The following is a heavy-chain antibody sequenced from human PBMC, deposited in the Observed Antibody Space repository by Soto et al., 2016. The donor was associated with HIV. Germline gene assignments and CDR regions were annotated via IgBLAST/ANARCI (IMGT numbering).Heavy chain of an antibody. J-gene: IGHJ4*02. CDR1: GYTFTSYG. CDR2: ISTYNDNT. D-gene: IGHD5-12*01. V-gene: IGHV1-18*01. Sequence: VQLVQSGAEVKKPGASVKVSCKASGYTFTSYGVHWVRQAPGQGLEWMGWISTYNDNTNYPQKFQGRVTLTTDTSTTTVYMELRSLRSDDTAVYYCARGGYSFQTSDPPFDYWGQGSLVIVSS. CDR3: ARGGYSFQTSDPPFDY.